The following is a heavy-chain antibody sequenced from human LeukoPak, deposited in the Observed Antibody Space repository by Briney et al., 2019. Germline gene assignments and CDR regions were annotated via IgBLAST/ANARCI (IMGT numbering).Heavy chain of an antibody. D-gene: IGHD2-8*01. J-gene: IGHJ4*02. CDR2: ITSSSDSI. Sequence: PGGSLRLSCAAAGFTFTRYSMNWVRQAPGKGLEWISYITSSSDSINYADSVKGRFTISRDNAKNSLCLQMNSLRAEDTAVYYCVRGKACMAYFDYWGQGTLVTVSS. CDR1: GFTFTRYS. CDR3: VRGKACMAYFDY. V-gene: IGHV3-48*01.